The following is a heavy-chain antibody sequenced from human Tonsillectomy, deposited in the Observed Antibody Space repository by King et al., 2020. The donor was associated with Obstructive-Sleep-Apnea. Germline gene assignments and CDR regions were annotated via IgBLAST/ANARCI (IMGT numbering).Heavy chain of an antibody. CDR3: ARGHYYDYTGGFDY. Sequence: VQLQESGPGLVKPSETLSLTCTVSGGSISYYYWSWIRQPPGKGLEWIGYIFYSGSHNYNPSPKSRVTISVDTSNNQFSLKLSSVTGADTAVYNCARGHYYDYTGGFDYWGQGTLVTVSS. CDR2: IFYSGSH. CDR1: GGSISYYY. J-gene: IGHJ4*02. V-gene: IGHV4-59*13. D-gene: IGHD3-22*01.